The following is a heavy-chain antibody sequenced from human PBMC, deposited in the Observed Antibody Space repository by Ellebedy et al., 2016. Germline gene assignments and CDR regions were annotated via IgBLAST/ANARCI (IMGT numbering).Heavy chain of an antibody. Sequence: SETLSLXCTVSGGSISSYYWSWIRQPPGKGLEWIGYIYYSGSTNYNPSLKSRVTISVDTSKNQFSLKLSSVTAADTAVYYCARHDSLVILDYWGQGTLVTVSS. CDR2: IYYSGST. CDR3: ARHDSLVILDY. V-gene: IGHV4-59*08. J-gene: IGHJ4*02. CDR1: GGSISSYY. D-gene: IGHD2-21*01.